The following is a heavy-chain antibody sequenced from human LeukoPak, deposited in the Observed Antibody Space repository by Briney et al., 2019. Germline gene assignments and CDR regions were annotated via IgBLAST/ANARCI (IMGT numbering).Heavy chain of an antibody. D-gene: IGHD3-22*01. J-gene: IGHJ6*02. V-gene: IGHV4-34*01. CDR1: IGSFSGYY. Sequence: SETLSLTCAVYIGSFSGYYCSWIRQPPGKGLEWIGEINHSGSTNYNPSLKSRVTISVDTSKNQFSLKLSSVTAADTAVYYCARVWRYYDSSGYYYSYYYYYGMDVWGQGTTVTVSS. CDR2: INHSGST. CDR3: ARVWRYYDSSGYYYSYYYYYGMDV.